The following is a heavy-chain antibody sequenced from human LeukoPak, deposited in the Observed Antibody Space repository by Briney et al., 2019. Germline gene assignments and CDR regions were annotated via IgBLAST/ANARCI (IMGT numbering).Heavy chain of an antibody. CDR3: AMNYYDSSGYYPPRRNFDY. CDR1: VYTFTSYY. J-gene: IGHJ4*02. D-gene: IGHD3-22*01. Sequence: ASVKVSCKASVYTFTSYYMHWVRQAPGQGLEWMGIINPSGGSTSYAQKFQGRVTMTRDTSTSTVYMELSSLRSEDTAVYYCAMNYYDSSGYYPPRRNFDYWGQGTLVTVSS. CDR2: INPSGGST. V-gene: IGHV1-46*01.